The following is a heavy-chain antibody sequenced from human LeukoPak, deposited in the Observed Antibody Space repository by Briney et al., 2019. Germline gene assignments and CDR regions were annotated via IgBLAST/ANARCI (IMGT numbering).Heavy chain of an antibody. J-gene: IGHJ3*02. CDR2: ISYDGSNK. CDR1: GFSFSSYA. V-gene: IGHV3-30-3*01. CDR3: ARDRGRMDGFDI. Sequence: PGRSLRLSCAASGFSFSSYAMNWVRQAPGKGLEWVAVISYDGSNKFYADSVKGRFTISRDNSKNTLYLQINSLRAEDTAVYYCARDRGRMDGFDIWGQGTMVTVSS.